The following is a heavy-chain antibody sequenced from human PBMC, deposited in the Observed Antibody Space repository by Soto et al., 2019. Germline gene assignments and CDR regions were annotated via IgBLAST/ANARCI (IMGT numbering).Heavy chain of an antibody. J-gene: IGHJ4*02. Sequence: GGSLRLSCAASGFTVSSNYMSWVRQAPGKGLEWVSVIYSGGSTYYADSVKGRFTTSRDNSKNTLYLQMNSLRAEDTAVYYCARGHSSGWFYFDYWGQGTLVTVSS. CDR1: GFTVSSNY. CDR3: ARGHSSGWFYFDY. CDR2: IYSGGST. D-gene: IGHD6-19*01. V-gene: IGHV3-53*01.